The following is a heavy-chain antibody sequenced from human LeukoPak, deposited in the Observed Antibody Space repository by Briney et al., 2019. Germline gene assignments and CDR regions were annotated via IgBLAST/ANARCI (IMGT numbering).Heavy chain of an antibody. CDR3: AKGGYYDSSGYYLDY. CDR2: ISHSSSYI. Sequence: GGSLRLSCAASGFTFTSYGMTWVRQAPGKGLEWVSSISHSSSYIYYADSVKGRFTISRDNAKNSLYLQMNSLRAEDTAVYYCAKGGYYDSSGYYLDYWGQGTLVTVSS. D-gene: IGHD3-22*01. CDR1: GFTFTSYG. V-gene: IGHV3-21*01. J-gene: IGHJ4*02.